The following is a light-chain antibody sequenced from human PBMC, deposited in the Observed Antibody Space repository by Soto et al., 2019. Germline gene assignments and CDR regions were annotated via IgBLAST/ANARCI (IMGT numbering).Light chain of an antibody. CDR3: QQYNNWPRT. V-gene: IGKV3-15*01. CDR2: GAS. J-gene: IGKJ1*01. Sequence: EIVMTQSPATVSMSPGERATLSCRASQSVSNNLAWYLHKPGQAPRLLIFGASTRATGIPARFSGSGFGTEFTLSISSLQSEDFAIYYCQQYNNWPRTFGQGTNVEIK. CDR1: QSVSNN.